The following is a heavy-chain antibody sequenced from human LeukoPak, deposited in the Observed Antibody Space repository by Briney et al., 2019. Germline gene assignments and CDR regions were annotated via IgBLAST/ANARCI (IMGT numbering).Heavy chain of an antibody. Sequence: PGGSLRLSCAASGFTFSNYWMHWVRQAPGKGLVWVSRINSDGSSTSYADSVKGRFTISRDNAKNTLYLQMNSLRAEDTAVYYCARGAVTMVRGVANYYYYYMDVWGKGTTVTISS. CDR1: GFTFSNYW. V-gene: IGHV3-74*01. J-gene: IGHJ6*03. D-gene: IGHD3-10*01. CDR2: INSDGSST. CDR3: ARGAVTMVRGVANYYYYYMDV.